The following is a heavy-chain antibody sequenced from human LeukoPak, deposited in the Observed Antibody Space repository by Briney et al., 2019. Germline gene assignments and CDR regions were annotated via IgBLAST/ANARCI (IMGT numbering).Heavy chain of an antibody. CDR1: GYTFTSYG. Sequence: ASVKVSCKASGYTFTSYGISWVRQAPGQGLEWMGWISAYKGNTNYAQKLQGRVTMTTDTSTSTAYMELRSLRSDDTAVYYCARVRGLKRRSGYGMDVWGQGTTVTVSS. CDR2: ISAYKGNT. D-gene: IGHD1-1*01. CDR3: ARVRGLKRRSGYGMDV. J-gene: IGHJ6*02. V-gene: IGHV1-18*01.